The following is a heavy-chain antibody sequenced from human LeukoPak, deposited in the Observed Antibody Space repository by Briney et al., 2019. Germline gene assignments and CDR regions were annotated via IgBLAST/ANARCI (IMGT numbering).Heavy chain of an antibody. CDR3: AKSNYGDFGWFDP. V-gene: IGHV3-7*01. Sequence: PGGSLRLSCAASGFTFSSYAMSWVRQAPGKGLEWVANIKQDGSEKYYVDSVKGRFTISRDNAKNSLFLQMNSLRAEDTAVYFCAKSNYGDFGWFDPWGQGTLVIVSS. CDR1: GFTFSSYA. D-gene: IGHD4-17*01. J-gene: IGHJ5*02. CDR2: IKQDGSEK.